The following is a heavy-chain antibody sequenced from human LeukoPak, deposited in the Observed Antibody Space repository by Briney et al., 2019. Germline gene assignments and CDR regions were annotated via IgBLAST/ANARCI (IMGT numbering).Heavy chain of an antibody. CDR3: ARFYYDSRGYWYYFDY. J-gene: IGHJ4*02. CDR2: ISYSGST. V-gene: IGHV4-59*08. CDR1: GGSITSDY. Sequence: PSEPLSLTCTVSGGSITSDYWSWIRQPPGKGLEWIGYISYSGSTSYDPSLKSRVTISGDSSKKQFSLKLSSVTAADTAVYYCARFYYDSRGYWYYFDYWGQGTLATVSS. D-gene: IGHD3-22*01.